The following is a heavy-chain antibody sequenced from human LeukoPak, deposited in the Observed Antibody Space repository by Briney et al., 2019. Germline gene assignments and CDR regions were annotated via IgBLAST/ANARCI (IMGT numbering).Heavy chain of an antibody. J-gene: IGHJ4*02. CDR2: IIPIFGTA. D-gene: IGHD6-19*01. CDR1: GGTFSSYA. V-gene: IGHV1-69*01. CDR3: ARIAYSSGWYAFDY. Sequence: GSSAKVSCKASGGTFSSYAISWVRQAPGQGLEWMGGIIPIFGTANYAQKFQGRVTITADESTSTAYMELSSLRSGDTAVYYCARIAYSSGWYAFDYWGQGTLVTVSS.